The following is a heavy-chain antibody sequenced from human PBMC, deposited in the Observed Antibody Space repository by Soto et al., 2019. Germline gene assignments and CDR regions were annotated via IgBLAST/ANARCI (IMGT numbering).Heavy chain of an antibody. CDR1: GFTLNDYA. J-gene: IGHJ4*02. Sequence: SGGSLRLSCAGSGFTLNDYAMSWVRQGPGKGLEWVSSISSSGRSTVYADSVKGRVTISRDISKNTLYLQMNSLRAEDTAVYYCAKDHISGDYSGFADYWGQGTLVTVSS. D-gene: IGHD5-12*01. CDR3: AKDHISGDYSGFADY. CDR2: ISSSGRST. V-gene: IGHV3-23*01.